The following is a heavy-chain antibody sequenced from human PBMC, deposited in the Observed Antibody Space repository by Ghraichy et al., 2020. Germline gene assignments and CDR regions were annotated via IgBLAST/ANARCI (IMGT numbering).Heavy chain of an antibody. V-gene: IGHV3-23*01. Sequence: GGSLRLSCVGSGFTFNKYAMSWVRQTPAKGLEWVSGISGSGGSTYYADSVKGRFTIFRENSKNTMYLQMNSLRAEDTGVYYCARNFIVVAPAAPDLWGQGTLVTVSS. CDR1: GFTFNKYA. J-gene: IGHJ5*02. D-gene: IGHD2-2*01. CDR3: ARNFIVVAPAAPDL. CDR2: ISGSGGST.